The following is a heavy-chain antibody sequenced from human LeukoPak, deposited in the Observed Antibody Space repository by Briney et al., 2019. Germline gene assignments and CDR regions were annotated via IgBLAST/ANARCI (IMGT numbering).Heavy chain of an antibody. CDR3: ARDGAGGYCSSTRCYVFDP. CDR1: VGTFSSYP. J-gene: IGHJ5*02. CDR2: ITPIFGTA. V-gene: IGHV1-69*06. D-gene: IGHD2-2*01. Sequence: SVKVSCKASVGTFSSYPISWVRQAPGQGLEWMGRITPIFGTANYAQKFQGRVTITADKSTNTAYMELSSLRSEDTAVYYCARDGAGGYCSSTRCYVFDPWGQGTLVTVSS.